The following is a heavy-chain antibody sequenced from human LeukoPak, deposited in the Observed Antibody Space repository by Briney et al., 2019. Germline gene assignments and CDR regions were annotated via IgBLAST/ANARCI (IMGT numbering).Heavy chain of an antibody. J-gene: IGHJ4*02. V-gene: IGHV1-24*01. D-gene: IGHD1-7*01. CDR2: FDPEDGET. Sequence: ASVKVSCKVSGYTLTELSMHWVRQAPGKGLEWMGGFDPEDGETIYAQKFQGRVTMTEDTSTDTAYMELSSLRSEDTAVYYCATLPAGGVLELGYLFDYWGQGTLVTVSS. CDR3: ATLPAGGVLELGYLFDY. CDR1: GYTLTELS.